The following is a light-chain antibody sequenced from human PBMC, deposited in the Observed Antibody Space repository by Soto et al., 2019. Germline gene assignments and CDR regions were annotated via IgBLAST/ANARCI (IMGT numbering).Light chain of an antibody. Sequence: DIQMTQSPSSLSASVGDRVTITCRASQSISRYLNWYQQKPSEAPRLLMYGTSSLQSGVPSRFSGSGSGKDFTLTISRLQPEDFAIYYCQQSYSTLRTFGQGTKVEIK. CDR3: QQSYSTLRT. CDR1: QSISRY. CDR2: GTS. V-gene: IGKV1-39*01. J-gene: IGKJ1*01.